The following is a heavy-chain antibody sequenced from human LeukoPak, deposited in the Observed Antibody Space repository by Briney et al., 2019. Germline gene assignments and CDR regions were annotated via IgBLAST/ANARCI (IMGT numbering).Heavy chain of an antibody. D-gene: IGHD6-19*01. Sequence: GGSLRLSCAASGFIFIDYDFHWVRQAPGKGLEWLAYISKDAAFMFYADSVRGRFTVSRDNSKRTVYLQLNSLRAEDTALYYCARDLMWLVDYWGQGTLVTASS. V-gene: IGHV3-30*04. CDR1: GFIFIDYD. CDR2: ISKDAAFM. CDR3: ARDLMWLVDY. J-gene: IGHJ4*02.